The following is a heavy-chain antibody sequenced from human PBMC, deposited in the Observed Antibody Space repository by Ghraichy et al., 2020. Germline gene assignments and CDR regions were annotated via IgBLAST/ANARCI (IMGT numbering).Heavy chain of an antibody. J-gene: IGHJ4*02. CDR3: AKDDLTVVVASTPYYFDY. V-gene: IGHV3-23*01. D-gene: IGHD2-15*01. CDR2: ISGSGGST. Sequence: GRSLRLSCAASGFTFSSYAMSWVRQAPGKGLEWVSAISGSGGSTYYADSVKGRFTISRDNSKNTLYLQMNSLRAEDTAVYYCAKDDLTVVVASTPYYFDYWGQGTLVTVSS. CDR1: GFTFSSYA.